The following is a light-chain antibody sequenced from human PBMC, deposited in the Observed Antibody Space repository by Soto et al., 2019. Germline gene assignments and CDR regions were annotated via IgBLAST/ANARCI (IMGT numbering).Light chain of an antibody. CDR2: DAS. V-gene: IGKV1-5*01. Sequence: DIQMTQSPSTLSASVGDRVTITCRASQTISTWLAWYQQKPGKAPNLLIYDASTLESGVPSRFSGSGSGPDFTLTISSLQPDDVATYYCQQFSSYPYTFGQGTKLEIK. J-gene: IGKJ2*01. CDR1: QTISTW. CDR3: QQFSSYPYT.